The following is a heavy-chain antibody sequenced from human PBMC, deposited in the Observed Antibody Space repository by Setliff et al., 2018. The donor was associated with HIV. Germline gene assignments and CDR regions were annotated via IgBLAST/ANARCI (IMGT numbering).Heavy chain of an antibody. CDR2: RYTTGST. V-gene: IGHV4-61*09. D-gene: IGHD3-9*01. CDR3: ARGPKPGLLDLTWFDS. Sequence: SETLSLTCTVSGGSVSSGSYYWSWIRQPAGRGLEWIGHRYTTGSTSYNPSLKSRVTISVDTSKNQFSLTLSSVPAADTAVYYCARGPKPGLLDLTWFDSWGQGTLVTVSS. J-gene: IGHJ5*01. CDR1: GGSVSSGSYY.